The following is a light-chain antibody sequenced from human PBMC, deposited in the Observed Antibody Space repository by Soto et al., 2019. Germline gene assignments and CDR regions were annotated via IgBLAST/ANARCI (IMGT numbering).Light chain of an antibody. J-gene: IGLJ1*01. CDR3: TSFTSSSTLYV. CDR1: GSDVGAYNY. V-gene: IGLV2-14*01. CDR2: DVS. Sequence: QSALTQPASVSRSPGQSITISCTGTGSDVGAYNYVSWYQQHPDKAPKLMIYDVSDRPSGVSNRFSGSKSGNTASLTISGLQAEDEADYYCTSFTSSSTLYVFGAGTKLTVL.